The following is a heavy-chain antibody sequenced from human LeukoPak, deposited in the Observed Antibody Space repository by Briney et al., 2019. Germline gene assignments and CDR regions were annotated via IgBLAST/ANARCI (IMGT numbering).Heavy chain of an antibody. CDR2: ISSSSSNI. D-gene: IGHD6-13*01. CDR1: GFTFSSYS. Sequence: GGSLRLSCAASGFTFSSYSVNWVRQAPGKGLEWVSSISSSSSNIYYADSVKGRFTISRDNAKNSLYLQMNSLRAEDTAVYYCARGSSWLDYWGQGTLVTVSS. J-gene: IGHJ4*02. V-gene: IGHV3-21*01. CDR3: ARGSSWLDY.